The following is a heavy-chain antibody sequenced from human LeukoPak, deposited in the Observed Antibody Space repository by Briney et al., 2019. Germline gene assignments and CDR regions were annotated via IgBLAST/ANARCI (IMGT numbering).Heavy chain of an antibody. V-gene: IGHV3-48*01. D-gene: IGHD2-15*01. CDR1: GFTFSSYS. CDR2: ISSSSSTI. J-gene: IGHJ6*02. Sequence: PGGSLRLSCAASGFTFSSYSMNWVRQAPGKGLEWVSYISSSSSTIYYADSVKGRFTISRDNAKNSLYLQMNSLRAEDTAVYHCARDLDIVVVVAATPYPYGMDVWGQGTTVTVSS. CDR3: ARDLDIVVVVAATPYPYGMDV.